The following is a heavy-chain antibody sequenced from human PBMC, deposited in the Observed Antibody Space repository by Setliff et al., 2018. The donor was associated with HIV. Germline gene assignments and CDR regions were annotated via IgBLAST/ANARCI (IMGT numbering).Heavy chain of an antibody. Sequence: PSETLSLTCTVSGDSVSTRNSFWGWIRQPPGKGLEWIGSFSYNGGRRYTPSLKSRVTISADMSKNQFSLNPNSVTAADTAVYYCVKHVDSDFSGDPDWFDPWGQGIPVTVSS. CDR2: FSYNGGR. CDR3: VKHVDSDFSGDPDWFDP. J-gene: IGHJ5*02. V-gene: IGHV4-39*01. CDR1: GDSVSTRNSF. D-gene: IGHD2-15*01.